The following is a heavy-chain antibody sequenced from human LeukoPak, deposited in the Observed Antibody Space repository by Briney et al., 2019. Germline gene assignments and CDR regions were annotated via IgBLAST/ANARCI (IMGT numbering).Heavy chain of an antibody. Sequence: ASVKVSCKASGGTFSSYAISWVRRAPGQGLEWMGGIIPIFGTANYAQKFQGRVTITADESTSTAYMELSSLRSEDTAVYYCARGDHYSSSAYYYGMDVWGQGTTVTVSS. J-gene: IGHJ6*02. CDR3: ARGDHYSSSAYYYGMDV. CDR2: IIPIFGTA. V-gene: IGHV1-69*01. CDR1: GGTFSSYA. D-gene: IGHD6-6*01.